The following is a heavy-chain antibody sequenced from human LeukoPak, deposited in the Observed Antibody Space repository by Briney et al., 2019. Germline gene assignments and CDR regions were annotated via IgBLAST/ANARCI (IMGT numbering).Heavy chain of an antibody. CDR2: ISAYNGNT. J-gene: IGHJ5*02. CDR1: GYAFTSYG. CDR3: ARYYDSSGYYYPLNWFDP. Sequence: ASVKVSCKASGYAFTSYGISWVRQAPGQGLEWMGWISAYNGNTNYEQKLQGRVTMTTDTSTSTAYMELRSLRSDDTAVYYCARYYDSSGYYYPLNWFDPWGQGTLVTVSS. V-gene: IGHV1-18*01. D-gene: IGHD3-22*01.